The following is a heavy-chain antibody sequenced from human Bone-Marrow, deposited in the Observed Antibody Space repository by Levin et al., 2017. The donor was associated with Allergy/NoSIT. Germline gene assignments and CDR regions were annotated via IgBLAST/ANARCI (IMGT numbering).Heavy chain of an antibody. CDR3: ARLNDYYGTGTYSSYFDY. CDR2: IYSGGSA. J-gene: IGHJ4*02. V-gene: IGHV3-66*01. Sequence: PGGSLRLSCAGSGFSVSTNYMSWVRQAPGKGLEWVSVIYSGGSAYYRNSVKGRFTISRDTSKDTLYLQMNSLRPEDTAVYYCARLNDYYGTGTYSSYFDYWDQGTLVTVSS. CDR1: GFSVSTNY. D-gene: IGHD3-10*01.